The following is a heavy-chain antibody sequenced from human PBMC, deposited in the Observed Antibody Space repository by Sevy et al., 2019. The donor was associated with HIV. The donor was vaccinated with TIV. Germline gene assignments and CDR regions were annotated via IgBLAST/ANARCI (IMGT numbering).Heavy chain of an antibody. D-gene: IGHD3-22*01. CDR2: TYYRSKWYN. Sequence: SRTLSLTCAISGDSVSSNSAAWNWIRQSPSRGLEWLGRTYYRSKWYNDYAVSVKSRITINPDTSKNQFSLQLNSVTPEDTAVYYCARIWAQWLLPLSYYYYYYMDVWGKGTTVTVSS. CDR1: GDSVSSNSAA. V-gene: IGHV6-1*01. CDR3: ARIWAQWLLPLSYYYYYYMDV. J-gene: IGHJ6*03.